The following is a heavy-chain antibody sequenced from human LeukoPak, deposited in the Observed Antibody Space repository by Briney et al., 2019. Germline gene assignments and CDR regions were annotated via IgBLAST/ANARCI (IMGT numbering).Heavy chain of an antibody. CDR2: IYSGGST. Sequence: GGSLRLSCAASGFTVSSNYMSWVRQAPGKGLEWVSVIYSGGSTYYADSVKGRFTISRDNSKNTLYLQMHSLRAEDTAVYYCARFSGDGWGVDYWGQGTLVTVSS. J-gene: IGHJ4*02. V-gene: IGHV3-66*01. D-gene: IGHD2-21*02. CDR1: GFTVSSNY. CDR3: ARFSGDGWGVDY.